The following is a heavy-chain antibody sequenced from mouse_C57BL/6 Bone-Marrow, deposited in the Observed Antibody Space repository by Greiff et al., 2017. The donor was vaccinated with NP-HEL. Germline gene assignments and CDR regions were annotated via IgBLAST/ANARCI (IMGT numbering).Heavy chain of an antibody. CDR3: ARPNSSGYFAY. D-gene: IGHD3-2*02. CDR2: ISSGGSYT. J-gene: IGHJ3*01. CDR1: GFTFSSYG. V-gene: IGHV5-6*01. Sequence: EVQVVESGGDLVKPGGSLKLSCAASGFTFSSYGMSWVRQTPDKRLEWVATISSGGSYTYYPDSVKGRFTISRDNAKNTLYLQMSSLKSEDTAMYYCARPNSSGYFAYWGQGTLVTVSA.